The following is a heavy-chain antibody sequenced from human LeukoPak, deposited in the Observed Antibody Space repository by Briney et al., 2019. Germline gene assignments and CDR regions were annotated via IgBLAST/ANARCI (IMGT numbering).Heavy chain of an antibody. Sequence: SETLSPTCNVSGGSISSSSYYWGWLRQSPGQGLEWIGDMYYSGRTYNKNPSLESRVTISIDTSKSKFSLKLSSVSAADTAIYYCASVGKLGYYFDFWGQGTLVTVSS. CDR1: GGSISSSSYY. CDR3: ASVGKLGYYFDF. J-gene: IGHJ4*02. V-gene: IGHV4-39*01. CDR2: MYYSGRT. D-gene: IGHD7-27*01.